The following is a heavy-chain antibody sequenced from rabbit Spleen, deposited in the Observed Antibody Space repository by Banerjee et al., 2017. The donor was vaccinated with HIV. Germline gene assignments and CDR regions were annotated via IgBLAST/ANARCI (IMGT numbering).Heavy chain of an antibody. CDR2: IAGSGSGFT. D-gene: IGHD8-1*01. J-gene: IGHJ6*01. CDR1: GFSFSTNDY. Sequence: QSLEESGGDLVKPGASLTLTCTASGFSFSTNDYMCWVRQAPGKGLEWISCIAGSGSGFTYSATWAKGRFTCSKTSSTTVTLQMTSLTVADTATYFCARDTGSSFSSYGMDLWGQGTLVT. CDR3: ARDTGSSFSSYGMDL. V-gene: IGHV1S40*01.